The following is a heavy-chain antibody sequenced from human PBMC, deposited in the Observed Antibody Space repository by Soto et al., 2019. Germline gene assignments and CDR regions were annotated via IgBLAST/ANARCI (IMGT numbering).Heavy chain of an antibody. J-gene: IGHJ6*02. CDR1: GFTFSSYG. D-gene: IGHD3-3*01. V-gene: IGHV3-30*18. Sequence: QVQLVESGGGVVQPGRSLRLSCAASGFTFSSYGMHWVRQAPGKGLEWVAVISYDGSNKYYADSVKGRFTISRDNSKNNLYPQKDSPVAGDNAVFYCAKGYPWPLFDFWNGHMDVWGQGTTVTVSS. CDR3: AKGYPWPLFDFWNGHMDV. CDR2: ISYDGSNK.